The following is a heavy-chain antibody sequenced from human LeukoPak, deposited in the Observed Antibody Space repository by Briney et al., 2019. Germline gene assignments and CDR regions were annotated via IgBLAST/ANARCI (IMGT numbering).Heavy chain of an antibody. CDR3: ARDNSVGDYAWWFDP. J-gene: IGHJ5*02. CDR2: INPSGTTT. CDR1: GYTFTTHY. D-gene: IGHD1-26*01. Sequence: GASVKVSCKASGYTFTTHYMHWVRQAPGQGLEWMGLINPSGTTTNYAQKFRGRVTMTRDLSTSTDYMELSSLRSDDTAVYSCARDNSVGDYAWWFDPWGQGTLVTVSS. V-gene: IGHV1-46*01.